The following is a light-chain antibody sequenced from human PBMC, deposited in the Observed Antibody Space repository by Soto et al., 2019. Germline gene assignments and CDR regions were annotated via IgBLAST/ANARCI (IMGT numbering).Light chain of an antibody. CDR1: SSNIGNRA. CDR3: ATWDDSLNGVV. Sequence: QSVLTQPPSVSEAPRQTVTISCSGSSSNIGNRAVNWYQQLPGKAPKLLIYYDDLLPSGVSDRFSGSKSGTSASLAISGLQSEDEADYYCATWDDSLNGVVFGGGTKLTVL. V-gene: IGLV1-36*01. J-gene: IGLJ2*01. CDR2: YDD.